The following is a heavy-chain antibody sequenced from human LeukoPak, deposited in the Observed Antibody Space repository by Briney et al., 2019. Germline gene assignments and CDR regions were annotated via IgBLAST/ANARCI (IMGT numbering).Heavy chain of an antibody. D-gene: IGHD4-23*01. CDR2: IKHSGSS. J-gene: IGHJ4*02. Sequence: SETLSLTCAVYGGSFSGYYWSWIRQPPGKGLEWIGQIKHSGSSDYNPSLKGRVTISVDTSKNQFSLRLTSVTAADTAVYYCARGLGAYSGNSFDSWGQGTLVTVSS. V-gene: IGHV4-34*01. CDR3: ARGLGAYSGNSFDS. CDR1: GGSFSGYY.